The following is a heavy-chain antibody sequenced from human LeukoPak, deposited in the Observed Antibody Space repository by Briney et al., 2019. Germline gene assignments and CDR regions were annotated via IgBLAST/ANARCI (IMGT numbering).Heavy chain of an antibody. CDR1: GFTFSSYW. Sequence: GGSLRLSCAASGFTFSSYWMHWVRQAPGKGLVWVSRINSDGSSTSYADSVKGRFTISRDNAKNTLYLQMNSLRAEDTAVYYCARGPYDYVWGSYHYYGMDVWGQGTTVTVSS. CDR2: INSDGSST. D-gene: IGHD3-16*02. V-gene: IGHV3-74*01. CDR3: ARGPYDYVWGSYHYYGMDV. J-gene: IGHJ6*02.